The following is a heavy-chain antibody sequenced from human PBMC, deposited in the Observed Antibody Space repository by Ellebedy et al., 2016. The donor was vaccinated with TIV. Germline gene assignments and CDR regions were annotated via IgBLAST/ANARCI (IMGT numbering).Heavy chain of an antibody. CDR1: GYRFPNYW. D-gene: IGHD3-22*01. CDR2: VYPGDSET. CDR3: ATLDYDTSGYWSFDY. Sequence: GESLKISCTGSGYRFPNYWIAWVRQMPGKGLEWMSIVYPGDSETRYSPSFQGQVTVSADKSISPAYLQWSSLGASDGAMYYCATLDYDTSGYWSFDYWGQGTLVTVSS. V-gene: IGHV5-51*01. J-gene: IGHJ4*02.